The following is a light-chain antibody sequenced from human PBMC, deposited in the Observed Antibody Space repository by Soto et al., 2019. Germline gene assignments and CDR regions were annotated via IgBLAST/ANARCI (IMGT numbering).Light chain of an antibody. V-gene: IGLV2-8*01. CDR1: KNDIGRYDY. J-gene: IGLJ1*01. CDR2: DVT. Sequence: QAVLTQPPSASGSPGQSVTVSCSGTKNDIGRYDYVSWYQQHPGKAPKLILYDVTERPSGVPDRFSGSKSGNTASLTISGLQAEDEADYSCCSFAGSYSYVFGTGTKVTVL. CDR3: CSFAGSYSYV.